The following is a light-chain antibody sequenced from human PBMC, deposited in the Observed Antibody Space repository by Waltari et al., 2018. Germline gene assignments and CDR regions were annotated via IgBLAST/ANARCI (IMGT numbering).Light chain of an antibody. CDR3: QHYNSYWA. Sequence: DIQMTQSPSTLSASVGDRVTITCRASQSISTWLAWYQQKPGKAPKVLIYKASSLESGGPSRFSGSGSGTEFTLTISSLQPDDFATYYCQHYNSYWAFGQGTKVEIK. J-gene: IGKJ1*01. V-gene: IGKV1-5*03. CDR2: KAS. CDR1: QSISTW.